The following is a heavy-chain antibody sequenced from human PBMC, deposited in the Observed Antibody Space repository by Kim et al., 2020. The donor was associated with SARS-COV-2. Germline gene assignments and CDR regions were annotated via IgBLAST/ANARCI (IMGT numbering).Heavy chain of an antibody. CDR1: GYTFTSYA. D-gene: IGHD6-13*01. CDR2: INTNTGNP. V-gene: IGHV7-4-1*02. J-gene: IGHJ6*02. Sequence: ASVKVSCKASGYTFTSYAMNWVRQAPGQGLEWMGWINTNTGNPTYAQGFTGRFVFSLDTSVSTAYLQISSLKAEDTAVYYCAGRGQQLRYYYYYGMDVWGQGTTVTVSS. CDR3: AGRGQQLRYYYYYGMDV.